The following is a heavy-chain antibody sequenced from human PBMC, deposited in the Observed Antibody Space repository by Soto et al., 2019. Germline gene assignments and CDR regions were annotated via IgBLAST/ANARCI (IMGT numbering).Heavy chain of an antibody. D-gene: IGHD3-22*01. Sequence: GESLKISCKGSGYSFTSYWIGWVRQMPGKGLEWMGIIYPGDSDTRYSPSFQGQVTISADKSISTAYLQWSSLKASDTAMYYCARHWKGYYDSSGYLYYGMDVRGQGTTVTVTS. J-gene: IGHJ6*02. CDR1: GYSFTSYW. V-gene: IGHV5-51*01. CDR3: ARHWKGYYDSSGYLYYGMDV. CDR2: IYPGDSDT.